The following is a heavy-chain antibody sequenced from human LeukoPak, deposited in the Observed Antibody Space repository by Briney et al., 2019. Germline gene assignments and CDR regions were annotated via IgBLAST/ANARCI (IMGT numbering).Heavy chain of an antibody. D-gene: IGHD4-17*01. J-gene: IGHJ3*02. CDR3: ARGKCDYDGCSAFDI. CDR1: GFTFSSYG. Sequence: GGSLRLSCAASGFTFSSYGMHWVRQAPGKGLEWVAVIWYDGSNKYYADSVKGRFTISRDNSKNTLYLQMNSLRAEDTAVYYCARGKCDYDGCSAFDIWGQGTMVTVSS. CDR2: IWYDGSNK. V-gene: IGHV3-30*19.